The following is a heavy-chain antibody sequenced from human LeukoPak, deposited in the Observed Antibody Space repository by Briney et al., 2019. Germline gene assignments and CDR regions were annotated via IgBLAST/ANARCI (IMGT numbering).Heavy chain of an antibody. V-gene: IGHV1-18*01. CDR1: GYTFTSYG. CDR3: ARDPYYGSGSYYIVNWFDP. J-gene: IGHJ5*02. CDR2: ISAYNGNT. Sequence: ASVKVSCKASGYTFTSYGISWVRQAPGQGLEWMGWISAYNGNTNYAQKLQGRVTMTTDTSTSTAYMELRSLRSDDTAVYYCARDPYYGSGSYYIVNWFDPWGQGTLVTVSS. D-gene: IGHD3-10*01.